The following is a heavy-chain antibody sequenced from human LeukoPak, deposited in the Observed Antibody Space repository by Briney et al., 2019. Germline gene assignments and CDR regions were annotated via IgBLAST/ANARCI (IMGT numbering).Heavy chain of an antibody. CDR3: ARGCRGYQCNYYYYGMDV. V-gene: IGHV4-59*01. J-gene: IGHJ6*02. CDR2: IYYSGST. D-gene: IGHD2-15*01. Sequence: SETLSLTCTVSGGSISSYYWSWIRQPPEKGLEWIGYIYYSGSTNYNPSLKSRVTISVDTSKNQFSLKLSSVTAADTAVYYCARGCRGYQCNYYYYGMDVWGQGTTVTVSS. CDR1: GGSISSYY.